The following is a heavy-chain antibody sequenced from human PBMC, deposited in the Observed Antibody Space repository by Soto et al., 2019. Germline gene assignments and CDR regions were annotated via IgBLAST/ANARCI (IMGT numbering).Heavy chain of an antibody. D-gene: IGHD6-6*01. Sequence: ASVKLSCTASRYSFTGYYMHRVRQAPGQGLEWMGWINPNSGGTNYAQKFQGWVTMTRDTSISTAYMELSRLRSDDTAVYYCARREYSSSSAKYYGMDVWGQGTTVTVSS. J-gene: IGHJ6*02. CDR1: RYSFTGYY. V-gene: IGHV1-2*04. CDR2: INPNSGGT. CDR3: ARREYSSSSAKYYGMDV.